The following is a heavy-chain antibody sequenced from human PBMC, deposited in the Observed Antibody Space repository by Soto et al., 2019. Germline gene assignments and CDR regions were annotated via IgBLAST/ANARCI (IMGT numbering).Heavy chain of an antibody. CDR2: IYYSGNT. CDR1: GGSISSDLCY. Sequence: SETLSLTCTVPGGSISSDLCYWSWLRQHPGKGLEWIGYIYYSGNTYYNPSLKSRVTISVDMSKNQFSLKLSSVTAADTAVYCCASLNTIFGVVMNYNWFDPWGQGTLVTVSS. D-gene: IGHD3-3*01. V-gene: IGHV4-30-4*08. J-gene: IGHJ5*02. CDR3: ASLNTIFGVVMNYNWFDP.